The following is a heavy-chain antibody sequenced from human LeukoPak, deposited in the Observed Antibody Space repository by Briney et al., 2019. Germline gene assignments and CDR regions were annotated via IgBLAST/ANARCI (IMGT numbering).Heavy chain of an antibody. CDR3: ARLPNYYDRGFDP. V-gene: IGHV3-21*01. CDR1: GFTFSSYS. CDR2: ISSSSSYI. D-gene: IGHD3-22*01. Sequence: PGGSLRLSCAASGFTFSSYSMNWVRQAPGKGLEWVSSISSSSSYIYYADSVKGRFTISRDNAKNSLYLQMNSLRAEDTAVYYCARLPNYYDRGFDPWGQGTLVTVSS. J-gene: IGHJ5*02.